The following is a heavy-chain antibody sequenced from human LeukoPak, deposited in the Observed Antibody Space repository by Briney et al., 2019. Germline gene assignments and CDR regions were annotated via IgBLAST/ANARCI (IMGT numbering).Heavy chain of an antibody. Sequence: GGSLRLSCAASGFTVGSNYMSWVRQAPGKGLEWVSVLYSGGATYYADSVKGRFTISRDDSKNTLFLQMNSLRAEDTAIYYCARDFNLLGLAVDWGQGTLVTVSS. CDR1: GFTVGSNY. V-gene: IGHV3-53*01. CDR2: LYSGGAT. D-gene: IGHD2-15*01. CDR3: ARDFNLLGLAVD. J-gene: IGHJ4*02.